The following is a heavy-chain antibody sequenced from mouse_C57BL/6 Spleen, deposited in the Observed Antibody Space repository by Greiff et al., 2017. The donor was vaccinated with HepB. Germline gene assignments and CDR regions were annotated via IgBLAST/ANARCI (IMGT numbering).Heavy chain of an antibody. CDR3: ARGDGYPVDY. CDR2: INPNNGGT. CDR1: GYTFTDYY. J-gene: IGHJ2*01. D-gene: IGHD2-3*01. Sequence: VQLQQSGPELVKPGASVKISCKASGYTFTDYYMNWVKQSHGKSLEWIGDINPNNGGTSYNQKFKGKATLTVDKSSSTAYMELRSLTSEDSAVYYCARGDGYPVDYWGQGTTLTVSS. V-gene: IGHV1-26*01.